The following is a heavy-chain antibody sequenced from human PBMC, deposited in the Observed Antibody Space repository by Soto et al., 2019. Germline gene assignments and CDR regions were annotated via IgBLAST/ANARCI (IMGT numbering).Heavy chain of an antibody. CDR2: IIPIFGTA. V-gene: IGHV1-69*06. D-gene: IGHD4-4*01. CDR3: ARAYSIDYGMDV. J-gene: IGHJ6*02. CDR1: GGTFSSYA. Sequence: ASVKVSCKASGGTFSSYAISWVRQAPGQGLEWMGGIIPIFGTANYAQKFQGRVTITADKSTSTAYMELSSLRSEDTAVYYCARAYSIDYGMDVWGQGTTVTVSS.